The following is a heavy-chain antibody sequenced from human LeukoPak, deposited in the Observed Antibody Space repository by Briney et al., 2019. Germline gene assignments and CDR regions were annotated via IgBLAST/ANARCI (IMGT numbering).Heavy chain of an antibody. J-gene: IGHJ3*02. D-gene: IGHD4-23*01. Sequence: SGGSLRLSCAASGFTFSSHGMQWVSQAPGKGLGWVAVIWYDGSNKDYADSVKGRFTISRDNSKNTLYLQMNSLRAEDTAVYYCAREAYGGEGPFDIWGQGTMVTVSS. CDR1: GFTFSSHG. CDR3: AREAYGGEGPFDI. CDR2: IWYDGSNK. V-gene: IGHV3-33*08.